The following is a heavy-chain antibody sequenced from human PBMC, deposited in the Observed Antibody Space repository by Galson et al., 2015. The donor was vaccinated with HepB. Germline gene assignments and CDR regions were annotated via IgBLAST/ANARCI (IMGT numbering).Heavy chain of an antibody. CDR2: TIPIFGSA. D-gene: IGHD3-3*01. J-gene: IGHJ6*02. Sequence: SVKVSCKASGGTFSTFPVNWVRQAPGQGLEWMGGTIPIFGSANYAQKFQGRVTITADESANTTYMELSSLTSDDSAVFYCARGALEWKPHSYYYYYYMDVWGQGTLVIVSS. CDR1: GGTFSTFP. V-gene: IGHV1-69*13. CDR3: ARGALEWKPHSYYYYYYMDV.